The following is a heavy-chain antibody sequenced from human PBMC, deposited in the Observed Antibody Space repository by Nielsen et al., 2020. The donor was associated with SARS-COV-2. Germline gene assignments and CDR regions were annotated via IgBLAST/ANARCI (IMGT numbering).Heavy chain of an antibody. J-gene: IGHJ6*03. V-gene: IGHV3-53*01. D-gene: IGHD6-6*01. Sequence: GGSLRLSCAASGFTVNSNYMSWVRQAPGKGLEWVSGLHSGGSSYYVASVKGRFTISRDNSKNTLYLQMNSLTAEDTAVYYCARTCSSSSYYYYYYYMDVWGKGTTVTVSS. CDR3: ARTCSSSSYYYYYYYMDV. CDR2: LHSGGSS. CDR1: GFTVNSNY.